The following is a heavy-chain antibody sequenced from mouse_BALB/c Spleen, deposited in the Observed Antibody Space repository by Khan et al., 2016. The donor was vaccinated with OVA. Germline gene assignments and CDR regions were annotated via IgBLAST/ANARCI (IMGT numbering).Heavy chain of an antibody. CDR1: GFSLTSYG. J-gene: IGHJ3*01. CDR3: DRTYDYDEGLAY. CDR2: IWSGGST. V-gene: IGHV2-2*02. D-gene: IGHD2-4*01. Sequence: QVQLKQSGPGLVQPSQSLSITCTVTGFSLTSYGVHWCRQSPGKGQEGRGVIWSGGSTDYNAAFISRLRISKDNSTSQVFFKMNRQQANDADIYSCDRTYDYDEGLAYWGQGTLVTVSA.